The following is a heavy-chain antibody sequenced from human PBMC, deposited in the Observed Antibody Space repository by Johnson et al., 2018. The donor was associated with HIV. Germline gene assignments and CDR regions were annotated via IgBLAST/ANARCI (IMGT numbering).Heavy chain of an antibody. CDR2: ITASGFPI. V-gene: IGHV3-11*04. CDR3: ARDTMNRPYSSSWLVDAFDI. D-gene: IGHD6-13*01. Sequence: QVLLVESGGGLVLPGGSLRLSCAASGFIFSDSYMSWIRQAPGQGLEWLSYITASGFPIYYADSVRGRFTISRDNAKNSLYLQMNSLRAEDTAVYYCARDTMNRPYSSSWLVDAFDIWGQGTMVTVSS. J-gene: IGHJ3*02. CDR1: GFIFSDSY.